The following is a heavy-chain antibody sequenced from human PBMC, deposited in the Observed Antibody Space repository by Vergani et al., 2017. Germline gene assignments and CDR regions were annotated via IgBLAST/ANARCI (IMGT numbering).Heavy chain of an antibody. CDR3: ARLNRPIAAACEHFDD. J-gene: IGHJ4*02. Sequence: QVQLPQWGAGLLKPSETLSLPCAVYGGSFSGYYWSWLRQPPGKGLEWIGEINHSGSTNYNPSLKSRVTISVNTSKNQFSLKLSSVTAADTAVYYCARLNRPIAAACEHFDDWGQATLVTVSS. CDR1: GGSFSGYY. CDR2: INHSGST. D-gene: IGHD6-13*01. V-gene: IGHV4-34*01.